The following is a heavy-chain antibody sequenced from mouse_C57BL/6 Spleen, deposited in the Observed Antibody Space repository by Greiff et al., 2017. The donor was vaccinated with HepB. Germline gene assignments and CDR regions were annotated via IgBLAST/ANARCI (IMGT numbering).Heavy chain of an antibody. Sequence: VKLQQPGAELVKPGASVKLSCKASGYTFTSYWMHWVKQRPGQGLEWIGMIHPNSGSTNYNEKFKSKATLTVDKSSSTAYMQLSSLTSEDSAVYYCAREFLDYYGSSYGYWGQGTTLTVSS. V-gene: IGHV1-64*01. CDR1: GYTFTSYW. J-gene: IGHJ2*01. D-gene: IGHD1-1*01. CDR3: AREFLDYYGSSYGY. CDR2: IHPNSGST.